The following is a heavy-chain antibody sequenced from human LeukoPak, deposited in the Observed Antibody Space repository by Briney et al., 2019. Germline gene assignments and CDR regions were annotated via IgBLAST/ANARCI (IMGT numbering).Heavy chain of an antibody. D-gene: IGHD4-23*01. CDR1: GFTFSTYT. CDR3: AKSGGNSAFWDY. J-gene: IGHJ4*02. CDR2: ISSSSSSI. V-gene: IGHV3-48*01. Sequence: QPGGSLRLSCAASGFTFSTYTMNWVRQAPGKGLEWVSYISSSSSSIYYADSVKGRFTISRDNSKNTLYLQMNSLRAEDTAVYYCAKSGGNSAFWDYWGQGTLVTVSS.